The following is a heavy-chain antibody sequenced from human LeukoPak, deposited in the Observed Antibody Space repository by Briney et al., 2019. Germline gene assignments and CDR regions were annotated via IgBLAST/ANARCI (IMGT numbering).Heavy chain of an antibody. CDR2: ISTGSVYM. D-gene: IGHD3-3*02. CDR3: ARLSRSRGGWFDP. J-gene: IGHJ5*02. Sequence: GGSLRLSCAASGFSFNYYSMTWVRQAPGKGLEWVAFISTGSVYMYLADSVKGRFTISRDNAKNSLYLQMYSLRAEDTAVYYCARLSRSRGGWFDPWGQGTLVTVSS. V-gene: IGHV3-21*01. CDR1: GFSFNYYS.